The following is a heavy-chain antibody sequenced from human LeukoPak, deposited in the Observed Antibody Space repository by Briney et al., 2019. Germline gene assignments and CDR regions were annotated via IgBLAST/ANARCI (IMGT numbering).Heavy chain of an antibody. CDR2: VSYSGST. D-gene: IGHD5-12*01. CDR3: ARAPRGYSGYDFSYWFDP. Sequence: SQTLSLTCTVSGGSISYGGYYWSWIRQHPGKGLEWIGYVSYSGSTYYNSSLESRLIISVDTSKNQFSLKLSSVTAADTAVYYCARAPRGYSGYDFSYWFDPWGQRTLVTVSS. J-gene: IGHJ5*02. V-gene: IGHV4-31*03. CDR1: GGSISYGGYY.